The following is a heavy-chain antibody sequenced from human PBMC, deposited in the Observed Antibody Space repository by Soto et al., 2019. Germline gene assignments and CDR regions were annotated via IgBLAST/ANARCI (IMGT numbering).Heavy chain of an antibody. CDR1: GGTFSSYA. V-gene: IGHV1-69*13. CDR2: IIPIFGTA. CDR3: AREPGDGYNSYYYGMDV. D-gene: IGHD5-12*01. Sequence: SVKVSCKASGGTFSSYAISWVRQAPGQGLEWMGGIIPIFGTANYAQKFQGRVTITADESTSTAYMELSSLRSEDTAVYYCAREPGDGYNSYYYGMDVWGQGTTVTVSS. J-gene: IGHJ6*02.